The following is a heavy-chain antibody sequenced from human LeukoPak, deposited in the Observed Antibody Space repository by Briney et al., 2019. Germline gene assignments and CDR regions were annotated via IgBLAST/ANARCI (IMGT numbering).Heavy chain of an antibody. CDR1: GGSISSSSYY. J-gene: IGHJ4*02. CDR2: IYYSGST. Sequence: SVNLSLNCTVSGGSISSSSYYWGWIHKPPGKGLEWIGSIYYSGSTYYNPSLKSRVTISVDTSKNQFSLKLSSVTAADTAVYYCARDGIWGQGTLVTVSS. CDR3: ARDGI. V-gene: IGHV4-39*07. D-gene: IGHD1-14*01.